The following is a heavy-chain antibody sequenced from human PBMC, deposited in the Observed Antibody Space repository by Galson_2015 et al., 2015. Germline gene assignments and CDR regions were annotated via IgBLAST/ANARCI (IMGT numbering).Heavy chain of an antibody. CDR3: ARANYGSGRPSNWYFDL. J-gene: IGHJ2*01. Sequence: SLRLSCAASGFTFSFYDMHWVRQVPGKGLEWVSAIGTAGDTYYAGSVKGRFTISRENAKNSLYLQMNSLRAGDTAVYYCARANYGSGRPSNWYFDLWGRGTLVTVSP. V-gene: IGHV3-13*01. CDR2: IGTAGDT. D-gene: IGHD3-10*01. CDR1: GFTFSFYD.